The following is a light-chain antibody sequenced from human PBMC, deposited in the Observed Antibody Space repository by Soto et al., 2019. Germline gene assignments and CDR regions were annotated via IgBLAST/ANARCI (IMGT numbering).Light chain of an antibody. CDR1: QSISTY. CDR2: AAS. Sequence: DIQMTQSPSSLSPSXGSGVTITXXASQSISTYLNWYQKKPGKAPKRLIYAASSLQSGVPSRFSGSGSGTEFTLTISSLQPEDFATYYCLQHNTYPLTFGQGTRLEIK. CDR3: LQHNTYPLT. J-gene: IGKJ5*01. V-gene: IGKV1-17*01.